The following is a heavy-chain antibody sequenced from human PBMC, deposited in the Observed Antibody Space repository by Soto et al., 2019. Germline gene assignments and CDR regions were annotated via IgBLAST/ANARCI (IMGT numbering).Heavy chain of an antibody. J-gene: IGHJ5*02. V-gene: IGHV4-31*03. Sequence: QVQLQESGPGLVKPSQTLSLTCTVSGGSVSSGGYYWSWIRQHPGKGLEWIGYIYYSGSTYYNPSLKSRVTISVDTSKNQFSLKLSSVTAADTAVYYCARGGDSSSWENWFDTWGQGTLVTVSS. D-gene: IGHD6-13*01. CDR3: ARGGDSSSWENWFDT. CDR2: IYYSGST. CDR1: GGSVSSGGYY.